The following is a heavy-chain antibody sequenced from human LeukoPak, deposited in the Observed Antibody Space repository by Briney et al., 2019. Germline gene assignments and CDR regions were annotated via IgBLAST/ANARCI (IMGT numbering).Heavy chain of an antibody. CDR2: MNPNSGNI. V-gene: IGHV1-8*01. D-gene: IGHD5-18*01. CDR3: ARRNTAMVAGLDY. Sequence: ASVKVSCKASEYTFTTYDINWVRQATGQGLEWMGWMNPNSGNIGYAQKFQGRVTMTRNTSISTAFMELSGLRSEDTAVYFCARRNTAMVAGLDYWGQGSLVTVSS. CDR1: EYTFTTYD. J-gene: IGHJ4*02.